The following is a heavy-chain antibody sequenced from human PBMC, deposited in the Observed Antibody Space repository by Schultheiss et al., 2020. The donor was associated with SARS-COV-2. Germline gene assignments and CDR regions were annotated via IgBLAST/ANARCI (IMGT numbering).Heavy chain of an antibody. CDR2: INHSGST. Sequence: SETLSLTCAVYGGSFSGYYWSWIRQPPGKGLEWIGEINHSGSTNYNPSLKSRVTISVDKSKNQFSLRLNSVTAADTAVYYCARVGPYDYGDYVTLDYWGQGTLVTVSS. J-gene: IGHJ4*02. V-gene: IGHV4-34*01. CDR3: ARVGPYDYGDYVTLDY. D-gene: IGHD4-17*01. CDR1: GGSFSGYY.